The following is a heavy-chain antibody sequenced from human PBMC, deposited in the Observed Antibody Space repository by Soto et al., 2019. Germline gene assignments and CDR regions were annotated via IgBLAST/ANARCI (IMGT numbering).Heavy chain of an antibody. CDR2: ISYDGSNK. J-gene: IGHJ4*02. CDR3: ARTPCRVLIAVAGMLDY. Sequence: QVQLVESGGGVVQPGRSLRLSCAASGFTFSSYAMHWVRQAPGKGLEWVAVISYDGSNKYYADSVKGRFTISRDNSKNTMYLQMNSLRAEDMAVYYCARTPCRVLIAVAGMLDYWGQGTLVTVSS. V-gene: IGHV3-30-3*01. CDR1: GFTFSSYA. D-gene: IGHD6-19*01.